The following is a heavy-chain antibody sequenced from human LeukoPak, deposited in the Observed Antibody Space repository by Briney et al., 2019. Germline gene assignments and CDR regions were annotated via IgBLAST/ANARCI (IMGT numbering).Heavy chain of an antibody. J-gene: IGHJ4*02. D-gene: IGHD3-10*01. CDR1: GFKFSDYY. CDR2: IRHDGSDE. Sequence: GGSLRLSCVASGFKFSDYYMSWVRQAPGKGLECVADIRHDGSDEYNVDSVKGRFTISRDNAKNSLFLQMNSLRAEDTAVYYCARDGFGSYFSLDYWGQGALVTVSS. CDR3: ARDGFGSYFSLDY. V-gene: IGHV3-7*04.